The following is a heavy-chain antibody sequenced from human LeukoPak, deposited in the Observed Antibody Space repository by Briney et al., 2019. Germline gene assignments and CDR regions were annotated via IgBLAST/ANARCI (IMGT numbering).Heavy chain of an antibody. J-gene: IGHJ4*02. Sequence: SETLSLTCTVSGGSISGYYWNWIRQPAGKGLEWIGRISISGNIKYNPSLQSRVTMSVDTSKNQFSLKLSSVTAADTAVYYCARHNKYCSGGSCYWDYWGQGTLVTVSS. CDR1: GGSISGYY. D-gene: IGHD2-15*01. CDR2: ISISGNI. CDR3: ARHNKYCSGGSCYWDY. V-gene: IGHV4-4*07.